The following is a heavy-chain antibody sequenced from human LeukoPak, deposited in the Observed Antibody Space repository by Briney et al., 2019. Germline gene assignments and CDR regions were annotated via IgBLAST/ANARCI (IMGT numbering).Heavy chain of an antibody. Sequence: APVKVSCKTSGGTFNNSAISWVRQAPGQGLEWLGGIMPLFGTAGHAQKFQGRVTITKDESTRTVYLELTSLTSDDTAVYYCARDVHGDYGSGWFDPWGQGTLVSVSS. CDR2: IMPLFGTA. D-gene: IGHD4-17*01. CDR3: ARDVHGDYGSGWFDP. CDR1: GGTFNNSA. V-gene: IGHV1-69*05. J-gene: IGHJ5*02.